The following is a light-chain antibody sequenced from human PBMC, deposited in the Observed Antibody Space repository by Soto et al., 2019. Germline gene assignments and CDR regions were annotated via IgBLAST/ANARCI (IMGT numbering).Light chain of an antibody. V-gene: IGKV3-15*01. Sequence: EIVMTQSPATLSVSPGERATLSCRASQSVSSSLAWYQQKPGQAPRLLIYAASTRATGIPARFSGSGSGTEFTLTISSLQPEDCAVYYCQQYNNWPRTFGQGTKVEIK. CDR1: QSVSSS. CDR2: AAS. J-gene: IGKJ1*01. CDR3: QQYNNWPRT.